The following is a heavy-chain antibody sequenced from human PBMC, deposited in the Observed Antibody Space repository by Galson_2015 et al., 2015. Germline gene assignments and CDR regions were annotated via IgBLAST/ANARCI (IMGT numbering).Heavy chain of an antibody. CDR2: INAGNGNT. Sequence: SAQVSCKASGYTFTSYAMHWVRQVPGQRLEWMGWINAGNGNTKYSQKCQGRVTITRYTSASTAYMELSSLRSEDTAVYDCARGGRDGYNYLGYWGQGTLVTVSS. CDR3: ARGGRDGYNYLGY. J-gene: IGHJ4*02. V-gene: IGHV1-3*01. D-gene: IGHD5-24*01. CDR1: GYTFTSYA.